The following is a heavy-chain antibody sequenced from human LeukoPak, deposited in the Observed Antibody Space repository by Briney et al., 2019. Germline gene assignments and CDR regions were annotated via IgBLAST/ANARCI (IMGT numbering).Heavy chain of an antibody. D-gene: IGHD6-13*01. CDR2: ISAYNGNT. Sequence: ASVKVSCKASGYTFTSYGISWVRQAPGQGLEWMGWISAYNGNTNYAQKLQGRVTMTTDTSTSTAYMELRSLRSDDTAVYYCAREPRRAAAGTGIDYWGQGTLVTVSS. CDR1: GYTFTSYG. CDR3: AREPRRAAAGTGIDY. J-gene: IGHJ4*02. V-gene: IGHV1-18*01.